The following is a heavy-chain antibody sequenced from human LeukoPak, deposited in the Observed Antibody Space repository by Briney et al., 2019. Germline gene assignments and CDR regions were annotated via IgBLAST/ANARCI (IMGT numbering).Heavy chain of an antibody. CDR3: ARDTYDSSGYHFYYMDV. D-gene: IGHD3-22*01. V-gene: IGHV3-7*01. CDR2: IKEDGSEK. CDR1: GFTFNTYW. J-gene: IGHJ6*03. Sequence: PGGSLRLSCAVSGFTFNTYWMSWVRQAPGKGLEWVANIKEDGSEKHYGDSVRGRFTISRDNAKKSLYLRMNSLRAEDTALYFCARDTYDSSGYHFYYMDVWGKGTTVTVSS.